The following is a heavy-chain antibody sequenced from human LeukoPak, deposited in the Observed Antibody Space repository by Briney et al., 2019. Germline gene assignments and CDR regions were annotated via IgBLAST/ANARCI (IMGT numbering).Heavy chain of an antibody. J-gene: IGHJ5*02. CDR3: ARGGDYYIHNNWFDP. Sequence: SVKVSCKASGGTFSSYAISWVRQAPGQGLEWMGGIIPIFGTANYAQKFQGRVTITADKSTSTAYMELSSLRSEDTAVYYCARGGDYYIHNNWFDPWGQGTLVTVSS. CDR2: IIPIFGTA. V-gene: IGHV1-69*06. CDR1: GGTFSSYA. D-gene: IGHD1-26*01.